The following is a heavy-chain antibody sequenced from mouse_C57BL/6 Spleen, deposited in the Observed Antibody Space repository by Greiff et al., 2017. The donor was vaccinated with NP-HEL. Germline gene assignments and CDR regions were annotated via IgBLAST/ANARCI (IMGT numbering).Heavy chain of an antibody. CDR2: IDPSDSYT. Sequence: QVQLQQPGAELVMPGASVKLSCKASGYTFTSYWMHWVKQRPGQGLEWIGEIDPSDSYTNYNQKFKGKSTLTVDKSSSTAYMQLSSLTSEDSAVYYGARGRGTTAQAPVAYWGQGTLVTVSA. V-gene: IGHV1-69*01. CDR1: GYTFTSYW. D-gene: IGHD3-2*02. CDR3: ARGRGTTAQAPVAY. J-gene: IGHJ3*01.